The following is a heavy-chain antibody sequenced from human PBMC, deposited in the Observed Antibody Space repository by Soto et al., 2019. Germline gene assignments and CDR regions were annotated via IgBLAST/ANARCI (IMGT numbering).Heavy chain of an antibody. Sequence: GGPLRLLDSVSGVTFSTCSTSWVRQAPGKGLEWVSSIDSTGTYTYYADSLTGRFTISRDNAKNSLHLQMNKLRVGDTAVYYCAGDDRAKYGFLWGQGTLVTVSS. V-gene: IGHV3-21*01. CDR1: GVTFSTCS. CDR2: IDSTGTYT. J-gene: IGHJ4*02. D-gene: IGHD3-22*01. CDR3: AGDDRAKYGFL.